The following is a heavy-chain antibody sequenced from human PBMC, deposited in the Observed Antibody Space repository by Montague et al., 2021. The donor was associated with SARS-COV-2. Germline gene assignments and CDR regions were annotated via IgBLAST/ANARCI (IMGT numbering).Heavy chain of an antibody. J-gene: IGHJ4*02. D-gene: IGHD3-9*01. CDR2: IYYSGST. CDR1: GGSINSSC. Sequence: SETLSLTCTVSGGSINSSCWSWIRQPPGKGLEWIGYIYYSGSTYYNPSLKSRVTISVDTSKNQFSLKLSSVTAADTAVYYCARLGLGYFVCLLWGEGYFDYWDQGTLVTVSS. V-gene: IGHV4-59*08. CDR3: ARLGLGYFVCLLWGEGYFDY.